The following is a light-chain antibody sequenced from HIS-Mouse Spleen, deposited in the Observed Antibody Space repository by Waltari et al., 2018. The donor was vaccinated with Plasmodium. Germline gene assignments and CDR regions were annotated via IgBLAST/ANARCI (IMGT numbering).Light chain of an antibody. CDR2: DVS. CDR3: CSYAGSYTYV. V-gene: IGLV2-11*01. J-gene: IGLJ1*01. Sequence: QSALTQPRSVSGSPGPSVTISCTGTSRDVGGYNYVSWYQQHPGKAPKLIIYDVSKRPSGVPDRFSGSKSGNTASLTISGLQAEDEADYYCCSYAGSYTYVFGTGTKVTVL. CDR1: SRDVGGYNY.